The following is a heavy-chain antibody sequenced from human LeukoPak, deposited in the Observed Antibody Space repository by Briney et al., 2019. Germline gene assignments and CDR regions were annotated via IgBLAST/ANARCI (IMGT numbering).Heavy chain of an antibody. J-gene: IGHJ4*02. D-gene: IGHD3-16*02. CDR1: GFTFSSYS. CDR2: ISSSSSYI. CDR3: AREYDYVWGSYRPAFDY. Sequence: GGSLRLSCAASGFTFSSYSMNWVRQAPGKGLEWVSSISSSSSYIYYADSVKGRFTISRDNAKNSLYLQMNSLRAEDTAVYYCAREYDYVWGSYRPAFDYWGQGTLVTVSS. V-gene: IGHV3-21*01.